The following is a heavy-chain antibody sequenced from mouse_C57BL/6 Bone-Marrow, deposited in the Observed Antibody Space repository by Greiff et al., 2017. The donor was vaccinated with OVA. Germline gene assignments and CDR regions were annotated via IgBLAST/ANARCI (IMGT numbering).Heavy chain of an antibody. CDR2: IDPENGDT. V-gene: IGHV14-4*01. J-gene: IGHJ4*01. CDR1: GFNIKDDY. CDR3: TTLGEDY. Sequence: VQLKESGAELVRPGASVKLSCTASGFNIKDDYMPWVKQRPEQGLEWIGWIDPENGDTEYASKFQGKATITADTSSNTAYLQLSSLTSEDTAVYYCTTLGEDYWGQGTSVTVSS.